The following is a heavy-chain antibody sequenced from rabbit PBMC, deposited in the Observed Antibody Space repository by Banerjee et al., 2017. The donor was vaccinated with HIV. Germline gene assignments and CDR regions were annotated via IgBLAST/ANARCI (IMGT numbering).Heavy chain of an antibody. D-gene: IGHD4-1*01. CDR2: INTSSGNT. J-gene: IGHJ4*01. V-gene: IGHV1S45*01. CDR3: ARDLAGVIGWNFNL. Sequence: QEQLVESGGGLVQPEGSLTLTCTASGLSFSSYWICWVRQAPGKGLEWIACINTSSGNTVYASWAKGRFTISKTSSTTVTLQMTSLTAADTATYFCARDLAGVIGWNFNLWGQGTLVTV. CDR1: GLSFSSYW.